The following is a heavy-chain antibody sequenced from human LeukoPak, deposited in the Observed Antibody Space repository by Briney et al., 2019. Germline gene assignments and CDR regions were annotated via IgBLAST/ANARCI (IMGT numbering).Heavy chain of an antibody. CDR1: GFTFSSYS. V-gene: IGHV3-48*01. CDR3: ARDRSNYDFWSGYYN. D-gene: IGHD3-3*01. J-gene: IGHJ4*02. Sequence: GGSLRLSCAASGFTFSSYSMNWVRQAPGKGLEWVSYISSSSSTIYYADPVKGRFTISRDNAKNSLYLQMNSQRAEDTAVYYCARDRSNYDFWSGYYNWGQGTLVTVSS. CDR2: ISSSSSTI.